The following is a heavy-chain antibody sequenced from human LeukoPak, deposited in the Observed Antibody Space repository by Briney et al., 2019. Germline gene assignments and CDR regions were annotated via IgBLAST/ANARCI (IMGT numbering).Heavy chain of an antibody. J-gene: IGHJ4*02. CDR1: GFTLSPYA. V-gene: IGHV3-30*01. Sequence: QTGGSLRLSCAASGFTLSPYAMHWVRQAPGKGLEWVSCISYDGSDTFYADSVKGRFTISRDNSRNTLYLEMDSLRAGDTAVYFCARDFHDSSGYGQHCDYWGQGTLVTVSS. D-gene: IGHD3-22*01. CDR3: ARDFHDSSGYGQHCDY. CDR2: ISYDGSDT.